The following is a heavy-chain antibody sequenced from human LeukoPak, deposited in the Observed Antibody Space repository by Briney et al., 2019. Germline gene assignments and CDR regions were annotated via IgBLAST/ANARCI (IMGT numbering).Heavy chain of an antibody. Sequence: PSETLSLTCTVSGGSISSYYWSWIRQPPGKGLEWIGYIYYSGSTNYNPSLKSRVTISVDTSKNQFSLKLSSVTAADTAVYYCARVEWELRDYYYYYMDVWGKGPRSPSP. D-gene: IGHD1-26*01. J-gene: IGHJ6*03. V-gene: IGHV4-59*01. CDR3: ARVEWELRDYYYYYMDV. CDR1: GGSISSYY. CDR2: IYYSGST.